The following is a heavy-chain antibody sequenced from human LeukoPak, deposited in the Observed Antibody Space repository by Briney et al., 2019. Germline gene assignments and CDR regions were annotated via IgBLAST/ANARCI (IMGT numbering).Heavy chain of an antibody. CDR3: ARGFLYGRPRTFDI. CDR2: INHSGST. D-gene: IGHD4-17*01. Sequence: SSETLSLTCAVYGGSFSGYYWSWIRQPPGKGLEWIGEINHSGSTNYNPSLKSRVTISVDTSKNQFSLKLSSVTAADTAVYYCARGFLYGRPRTFDIWGQGTMVTVSS. J-gene: IGHJ3*02. CDR1: GGSFSGYY. V-gene: IGHV4-34*01.